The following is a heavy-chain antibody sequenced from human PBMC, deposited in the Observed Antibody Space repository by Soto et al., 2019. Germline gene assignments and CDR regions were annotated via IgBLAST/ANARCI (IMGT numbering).Heavy chain of an antibody. CDR3: ARDRYDSRGYLHF. V-gene: IGHV4-61*01. CDR2: IYDRGT. CDR1: RGSGRSGTYY. Sequence: SGTLSLTCSVSRGSGRSGTYYWSWIRQPPGKGLEWIGYIYDRGTNYNPSLKSRVTISLDTSKNQFSLKLTSVTAADTAVYYCARDRYDSRGYLHFSGPGTLVTI. J-gene: IGHJ4*02. D-gene: IGHD3-22*01.